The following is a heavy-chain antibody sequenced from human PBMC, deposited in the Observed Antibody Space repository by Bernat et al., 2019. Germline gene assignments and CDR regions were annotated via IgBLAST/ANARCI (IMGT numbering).Heavy chain of an antibody. CDR3: AREPPVAGSFYFDY. J-gene: IGHJ4*02. Sequence: QVQLVESGGGVVQPGRSLRLSCAASGFTFSSYAMHWVRQAPGKGLEWVAVISYDGSNKYYADSVKGRFTISRDNSKNTLYLQMNSLRAEDTAVYYWAREPPVAGSFYFDYWGQGTLVTVSS. V-gene: IGHV3-30-3*01. CDR2: ISYDGSNK. D-gene: IGHD6-19*01. CDR1: GFTFSSYA.